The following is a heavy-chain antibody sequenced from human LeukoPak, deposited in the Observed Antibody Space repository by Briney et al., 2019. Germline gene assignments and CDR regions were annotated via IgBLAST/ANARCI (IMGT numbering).Heavy chain of an antibody. D-gene: IGHD3-10*01. V-gene: IGHV3-15*01. CDR1: GFTFSNAW. CDR2: IKSKTDGGTT. CDR3: AKARGGHRDDY. Sequence: GGSLRLSCAASGFTFSNAWMSWVRQAPGKGLEWVGRIKSKTDGGTTDYAAPVKGRFTISRDDSKNTLYLQMNSLKTEDTAVYYCAKARGGHRDDYWGQGTLVTVSS. J-gene: IGHJ4*02.